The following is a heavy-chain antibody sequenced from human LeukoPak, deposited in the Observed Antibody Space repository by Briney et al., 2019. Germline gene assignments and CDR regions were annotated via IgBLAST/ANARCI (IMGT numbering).Heavy chain of an antibody. CDR2: SSGYNDNT. J-gene: IGHJ4*02. D-gene: IGHD2-15*01. CDR1: GYSFTTFG. CDR3: AREYCSGGSCYSVDY. Sequence: ASVKVSCKASGYSFTTFGISWVRQAPGQGLECMGWSSGYNDNTNYAQKFQGRFTITTDTSTTTTYMELTSLTSDDTAIYYCAREYCSGGSCYSVDYWGQGTLVTVSS. V-gene: IGHV1-18*01.